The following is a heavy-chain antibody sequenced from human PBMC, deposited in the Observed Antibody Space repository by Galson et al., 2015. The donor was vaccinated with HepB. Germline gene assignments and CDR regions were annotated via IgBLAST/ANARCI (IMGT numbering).Heavy chain of an antibody. J-gene: IGHJ4*02. D-gene: IGHD3-16*01. Sequence: SLRLSCAASGVIFTNYRMSWVRQAPGKGLELVANIKEDGSDKYHVDSVKGRFTISRDNARNTMFLQMNSLRVEDTAVYYCVRGAPDGASDWGQGTLVIASA. CDR3: VRGAPDGASD. CDR1: GVIFTNYR. CDR2: IKEDGSDK. V-gene: IGHV3-7*01.